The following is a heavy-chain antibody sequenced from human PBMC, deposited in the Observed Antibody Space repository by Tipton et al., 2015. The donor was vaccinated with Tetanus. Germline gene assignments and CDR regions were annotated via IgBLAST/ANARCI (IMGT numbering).Heavy chain of an antibody. Sequence: TLSLTCAVYGGSLSRYYWTWIRQPPGKGLEWIGEVDDSGSTNYSPSLKSRVTISLDTSKNEFSLTLSSVTAADTAVYYCAREHIRLIGEVIFRFFDVWGRGTLVTVSS. CDR1: GGSLSRYY. V-gene: IGHV4-34*01. J-gene: IGHJ2*01. CDR2: VDDSGST. D-gene: IGHD3-3*02. CDR3: AREHIRLIGEVIFRFFDV.